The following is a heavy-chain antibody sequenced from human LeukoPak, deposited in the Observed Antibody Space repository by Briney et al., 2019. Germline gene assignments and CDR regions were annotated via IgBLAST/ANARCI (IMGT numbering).Heavy chain of an antibody. D-gene: IGHD2-15*01. CDR2: IYYDGSNK. V-gene: IGHV3-33*06. CDR3: AKSSSYCSGGSCYWDAFDI. Sequence: GGSLRLSCAASGFTFSHYGMHWVRQAPGKGLEWVALIYYDGSNKYYADSVKGRFTISRDNSKNTLYLQMNSLRAEDTAVYYCAKSSSYCSGGSCYWDAFDIWGQGTMVTVSS. CDR1: GFTFSHYG. J-gene: IGHJ3*02.